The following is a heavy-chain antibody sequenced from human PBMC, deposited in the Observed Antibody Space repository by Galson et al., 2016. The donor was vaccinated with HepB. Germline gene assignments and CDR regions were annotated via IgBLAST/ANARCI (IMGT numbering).Heavy chain of an antibody. Sequence: SLRLSCAGSGFSFSDAWVSWVRQAPGKGLEWVGRVKSRSDGGRSDYVAPVKGRFTISRDDSTNTLYLQMKSLKTEDTAMYYCATRSAWTTYYHAFDIWGQGTMVTVSS. D-gene: IGHD3/OR15-3a*01. CDR1: GFSFSDAW. CDR2: VKSRSDGGRS. J-gene: IGHJ3*02. CDR3: ATRSAWTTYYHAFDI. V-gene: IGHV3-15*01.